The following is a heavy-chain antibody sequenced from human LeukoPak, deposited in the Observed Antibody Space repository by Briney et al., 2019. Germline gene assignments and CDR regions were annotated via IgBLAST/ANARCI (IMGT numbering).Heavy chain of an antibody. CDR1: GFTFSSYW. CDR2: INTDGSST. D-gene: IGHD6-6*01. CDR3: AREPYSSSPHYYYYYLDG. Sequence: GGSLRLSCAASGFTFSSYWMHWVRQAPGKGLVWVSRINTDGSSTSYADSVKGRFTISRDNAKNTLYLQMNSLRAQATAGYYCAREPYSSSPHYYYYYLDGWGKGTTVTVSS. V-gene: IGHV3-74*01. J-gene: IGHJ6*03.